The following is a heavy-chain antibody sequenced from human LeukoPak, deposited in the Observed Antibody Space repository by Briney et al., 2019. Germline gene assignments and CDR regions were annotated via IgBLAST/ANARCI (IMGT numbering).Heavy chain of an antibody. CDR2: ISYDGSNK. CDR1: GFTFSSYA. Sequence: PGRSLRLSCAASGFTFSSYAMHWVRQAPGKGLEWVAVISYDGSNKYYADSVKGRFTISRDNSKNTLYLQMNRLRAEDTAVYYCARDRRYCSGGSCRRSNYFDYWGQGTLVTVSS. CDR3: ARDRRYCSGGSCRRSNYFDY. V-gene: IGHV3-30-3*01. J-gene: IGHJ4*02. D-gene: IGHD2-15*01.